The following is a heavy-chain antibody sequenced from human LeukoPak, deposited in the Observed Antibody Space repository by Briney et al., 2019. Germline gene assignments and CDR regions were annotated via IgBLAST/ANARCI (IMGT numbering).Heavy chain of an antibody. CDR3: ARERYCSSTSCYAGYYSDY. Sequence: GGSLRLSCAASGFTVSSNYMSWVRQAPGKGLEWVSVIYSGGSTYYADSVKGRFTISRDNSKNTLYLQMNSLRAEDTAVYYCARERYCSSTSCYAGYYSDYWGQGTLVTVSS. D-gene: IGHD2-2*01. J-gene: IGHJ4*02. CDR2: IYSGGST. V-gene: IGHV3-53*01. CDR1: GFTVSSNY.